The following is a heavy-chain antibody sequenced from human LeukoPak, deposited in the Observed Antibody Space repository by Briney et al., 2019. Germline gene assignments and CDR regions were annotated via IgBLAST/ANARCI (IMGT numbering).Heavy chain of an antibody. V-gene: IGHV4-39*02. CDR2: IHYSGVT. D-gene: IGHD4-11*01. J-gene: IGHJ4*02. Sequence: ASETLSLTRTVSGGSISSSIYYWGWIRQPPGKGLEWIGSIHYSGVTYYNPSLKSRVTIYVDTSRNHFSLTLRSVTAADTSVYYCVTRRGDADYRPDNWGQGTLVTVSS. CDR1: GGSISSSIYY. CDR3: VTRRGDADYRPDN.